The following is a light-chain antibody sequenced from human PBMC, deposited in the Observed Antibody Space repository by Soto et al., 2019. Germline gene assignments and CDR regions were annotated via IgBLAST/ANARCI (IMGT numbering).Light chain of an antibody. J-gene: IGKJ1*01. V-gene: IGKV3-11*01. CDR1: QSVSSS. Sequence: VVVTQSPDTLSLSPGETATLSCRASQSVSSSVAWYQHKPGQSPRLVVYSGYKRSPGIPARFSGSGSGTDCTLTMSSLESDDFEIYYCQQRYSWLRVFGPGTKVEVK. CDR2: SGY. CDR3: QQRYSWLRV.